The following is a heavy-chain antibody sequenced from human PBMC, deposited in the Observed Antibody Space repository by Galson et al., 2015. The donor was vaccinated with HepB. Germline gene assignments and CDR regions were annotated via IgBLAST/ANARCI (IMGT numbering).Heavy chain of an antibody. V-gene: IGHV3-21*01. CDR3: ARDFTLSGDAFDI. CDR1: GFTFSSYS. D-gene: IGHD4/OR15-4a*01. CDR2: ISSSSSYI. J-gene: IGHJ3*02. Sequence: SLRLSCAASGFTFSSYSMNWVRQAPGKGLEWVSSISSSSSYIYYADSVKGRFTISRDNAKNSLYLQMNGLRAEDTAVYYCARDFTLSGDAFDIWGQGTMVTVSS.